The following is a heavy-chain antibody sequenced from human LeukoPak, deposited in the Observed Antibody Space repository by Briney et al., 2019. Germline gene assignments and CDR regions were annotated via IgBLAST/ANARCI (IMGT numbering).Heavy chain of an antibody. CDR1: GGSISNSDYY. V-gene: IGHV4-39*01. Sequence: PSETLSLTCTVSGGSISNSDYYWGWIRQPPGKGLEWIGSIYYSGSTYYNPSLKSRVTISVDTSKKQFSLNLGSVTAADTAVYYCASHRPSSRGGSGYSQGRFEYWGQGTLVTVSS. J-gene: IGHJ4*02. CDR3: ASHRPSSRGGSGYSQGRFEY. D-gene: IGHD6-19*01. CDR2: IYYSGST.